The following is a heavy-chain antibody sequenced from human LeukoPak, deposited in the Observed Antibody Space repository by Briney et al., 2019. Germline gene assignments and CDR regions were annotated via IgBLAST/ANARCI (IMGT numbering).Heavy chain of an antibody. J-gene: IGHJ4*02. Sequence: GGSLRLSCAASGFTFSSYSMNWVRQAPGKGLEWVSSISSSSSYIYYADSVKGRFTISRDNAKNSLYLQMNSLRAEDTAVYYCARDPSMVRGVIIQWGQGTLVTVSS. V-gene: IGHV3-21*01. CDR2: ISSSSSYI. CDR1: GFTFSSYS. D-gene: IGHD3-10*01. CDR3: ARDPSMVRGVIIQ.